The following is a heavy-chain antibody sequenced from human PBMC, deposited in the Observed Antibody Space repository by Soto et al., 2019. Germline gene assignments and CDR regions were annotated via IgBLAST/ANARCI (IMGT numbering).Heavy chain of an antibody. D-gene: IGHD3-16*01. J-gene: IGHJ3*01. CDR2: IYHSGSP. Sequence: QVQLQESGPGLVKPSGTLSLTCAASSGSIFTTNWWSWVRQSPGRGLQCIGDIYHSGSPKYNPSLKSRVSISIDKSKDRFFLTLTSVTAADTAVYYCARKPDVATAKVGGGHVFDVWGQGTMVTVSS. CDR1: SGSIFTTNW. V-gene: IGHV4-4*02. CDR3: ARKPDVATAKVGGGHVFDV.